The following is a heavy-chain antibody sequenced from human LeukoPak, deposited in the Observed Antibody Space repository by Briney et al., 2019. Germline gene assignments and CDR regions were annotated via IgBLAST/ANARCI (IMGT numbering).Heavy chain of an antibody. J-gene: IGHJ4*02. Sequence: PSETLSLTCTVSGGSISSGGYYWSWIRQHPGKGLEWIGYIYYSGSTYYNPSLKSRVTISVDTSKNQFSLKLSSVTAADTAVYYCARGSYDFWSGYYALDYWGQGTLVTVSS. CDR3: ARGSYDFWSGYYALDY. CDR1: GGSISSGGYY. V-gene: IGHV4-31*03. D-gene: IGHD3-3*01. CDR2: IYYSGST.